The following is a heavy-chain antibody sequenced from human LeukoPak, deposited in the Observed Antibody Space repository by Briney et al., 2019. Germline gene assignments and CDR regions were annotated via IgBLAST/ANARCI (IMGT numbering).Heavy chain of an antibody. J-gene: IGHJ4*02. CDR3: ARRPLGGTIDY. Sequence: SETLSLTCAVYGGSFSGNYWNWIRQPPGKGLEWIGEINHSGSTNYNPSLKSRVTISVDTSKNQFSLKVNSVTAADTAVYYCARRPLGGTIDYWGQGTLVTVSS. D-gene: IGHD3-16*01. CDR1: GGSFSGNY. V-gene: IGHV4-34*01. CDR2: INHSGST.